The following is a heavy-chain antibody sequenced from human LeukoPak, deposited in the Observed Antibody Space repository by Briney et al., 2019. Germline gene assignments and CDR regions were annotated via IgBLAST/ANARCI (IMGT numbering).Heavy chain of an antibody. J-gene: IGHJ5*02. V-gene: IGHV3-48*03. CDR3: ARDNGSGGYNWFDP. CDR2: ISSSGSTI. Sequence: GGSLRVSCAASGFTFSSYEMNWVRQAPGKGLEWVSYISSSGSTIYYADSVKGRFTISRDNAKNSLYLQMNSLRAEDTAVYYCARDNGSGGYNWFDPWGQGTLVTVSS. CDR1: GFTFSSYE. D-gene: IGHD3-10*01.